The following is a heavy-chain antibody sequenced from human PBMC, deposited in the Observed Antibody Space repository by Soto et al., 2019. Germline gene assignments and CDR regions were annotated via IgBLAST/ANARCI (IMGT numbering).Heavy chain of an antibody. CDR1: GGSITNNNYY. CDR3: ARGPTSDKVDY. V-gene: IGHV4-30-4*01. J-gene: IGHJ4*02. Sequence: PSETLSLTCTVSGGSITNNNYYWSWIRQPPGKGLEWIGHMYNSGTTYSNTSLKGRVTIPGDTSKKQFSLNLSSVTAADTAVYYCARGPTSDKVDYWGQGTLVTVSS. CDR2: MYNSGTT.